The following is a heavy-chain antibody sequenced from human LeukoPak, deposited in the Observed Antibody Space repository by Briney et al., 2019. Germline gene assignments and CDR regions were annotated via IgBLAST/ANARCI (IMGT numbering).Heavy chain of an antibody. J-gene: IGHJ2*01. D-gene: IGHD5-24*01. V-gene: IGHV4-59*12. CDR2: IYYSGST. CDR3: ARASRVDLWWYFDL. Sequence: SETLSLTCTVSGGSISSYYWSWIRQPPGKGLEWIGYIYYSGSTNYNPSLKSRVTISVDTSKNQFSLKLSSVTAADTAVYYCARASRVDLWWYFDLWGRGTLVTVSS. CDR1: GGSISSYY.